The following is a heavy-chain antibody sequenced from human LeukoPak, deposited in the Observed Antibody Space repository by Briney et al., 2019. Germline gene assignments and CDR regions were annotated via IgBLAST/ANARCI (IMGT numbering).Heavy chain of an antibody. CDR1: GFTFSKYG. Sequence: PGGSLRLSCAASGFTFSKYGMYWVRQAPGKGLEWVAFIRNDGRNKYYTDSVKGRFTISRDNSKNTLYLQMNSLRAEDTAVYYCARDLPYYYDSSGYFSDAFDIWGQGTMVTVSS. CDR3: ARDLPYYYDSSGYFSDAFDI. V-gene: IGHV3-30*02. D-gene: IGHD3-22*01. CDR2: IRNDGRNK. J-gene: IGHJ3*02.